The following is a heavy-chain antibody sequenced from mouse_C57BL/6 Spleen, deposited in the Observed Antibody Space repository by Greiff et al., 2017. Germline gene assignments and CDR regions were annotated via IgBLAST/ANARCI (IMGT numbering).Heavy chain of an antibody. Sequence: DVKLVESGGGLVKPGGSLKLSCAASGFTFSSYTMSWVRQTPEKRLEWVATISGGGGNTYYPDSVKGRFTISRDNAKNTLYLQMSSLRSEDTALYYCARQGYSNYLDYWGQGTTLTVSS. J-gene: IGHJ2*01. V-gene: IGHV5-9*01. CDR3: ARQGYSNYLDY. D-gene: IGHD2-5*01. CDR2: ISGGGGNT. CDR1: GFTFSSYT.